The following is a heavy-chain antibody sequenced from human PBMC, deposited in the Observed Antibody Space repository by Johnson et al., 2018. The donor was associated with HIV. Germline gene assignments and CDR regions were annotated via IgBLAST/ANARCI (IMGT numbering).Heavy chain of an antibody. CDR2: ISWDGGST. CDR1: GFTFDDYT. Sequence: VQLVESGGGLVKPGGSLRLSCAASGFTFDDYTMHWVRQAPGKGLEWVSLISWDGGSTYYADSVKGRFTISRDNSKNTLYLQINSLRAEDTAVYFCAKKGGHYFTSHDAFDIWGQGTVVTVSS. J-gene: IGHJ3*02. CDR3: AKKGGHYFTSHDAFDI. V-gene: IGHV3-43*01. D-gene: IGHD3-16*01.